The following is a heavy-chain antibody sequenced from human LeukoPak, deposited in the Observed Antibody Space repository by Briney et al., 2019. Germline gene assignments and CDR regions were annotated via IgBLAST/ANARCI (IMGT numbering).Heavy chain of an antibody. CDR1: GFTFSSYN. D-gene: IGHD5-18*01. J-gene: IGHJ4*02. V-gene: IGHV3-21*01. Sequence: GGSLRLSCADSGFTFSSYNMNWVRQAPGKGLEWVSSISSGSIYIYYADSVKGRFTISRDNAKNSLFLQMNSLRAEDSAVYYCARGGVQQWLQDYWGQGTLVTVSS. CDR3: ARGGVQQWLQDY. CDR2: ISSGSIYI.